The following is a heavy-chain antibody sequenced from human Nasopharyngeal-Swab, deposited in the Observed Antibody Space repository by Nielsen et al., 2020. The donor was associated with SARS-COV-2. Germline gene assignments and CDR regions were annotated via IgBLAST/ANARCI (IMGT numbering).Heavy chain of an antibody. D-gene: IGHD3-9*01. CDR1: GGSITSDY. Sequence: GSLRLSCTVSGGSITSDYWSWIRQPPGKGLEWIGYIHSSGHAMYNPSLRSRATISIDTSKNHFSLTLSSVTAADTAVYYCARHPPLSGFDYWGQGTLVTVPS. CDR2: IHSSGHA. V-gene: IGHV4-59*08. J-gene: IGHJ4*02. CDR3: ARHPPLSGFDY.